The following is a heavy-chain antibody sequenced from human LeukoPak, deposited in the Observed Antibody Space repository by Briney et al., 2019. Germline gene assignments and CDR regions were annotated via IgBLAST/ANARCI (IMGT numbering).Heavy chain of an antibody. CDR1: GFTFSSYA. V-gene: IGHV3-23*01. CDR2: ISGSGGST. J-gene: IGHJ4*02. CDR3: AGNDFWSRRIDY. Sequence: GGSLRPSCAASGFTFSSYAMSWVRQAPGKGLEWVSAISGSGGSTYYADSVKGRFTISRDNSKNTLYLQMNSLRAEDTAVYYCAGNDFWSRRIDYWGQGTLVTVSS. D-gene: IGHD3-3*01.